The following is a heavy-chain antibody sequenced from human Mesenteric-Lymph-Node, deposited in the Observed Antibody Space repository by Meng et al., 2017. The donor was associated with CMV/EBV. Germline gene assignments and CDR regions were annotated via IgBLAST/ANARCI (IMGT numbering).Heavy chain of an antibody. CDR3: ARGDDSSGYYSFGIDY. J-gene: IGHJ4*02. D-gene: IGHD3-22*01. Sequence: GFDFTDYGMNWLRLAPGKGLEWVASISRSSVYRHYADSVQGRFTISRDNARNSVFLQMNSLRVEDTAVYYCARGDDSSGYYSFGIDYWGQGTLVTVSS. CDR2: ISRSSVYR. V-gene: IGHV3-21*01. CDR1: GFDFTDYG.